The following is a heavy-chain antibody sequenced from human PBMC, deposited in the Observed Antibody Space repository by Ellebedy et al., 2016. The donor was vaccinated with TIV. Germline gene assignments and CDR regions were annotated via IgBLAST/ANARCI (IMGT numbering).Heavy chain of an antibody. J-gene: IGHJ4*03. CDR3: ARDQGWAYPGSTRFDY. Sequence: GESLKISCAASGFTFSDYWMSWVRQAPGKGPEWVANIKQDGSEKWSVDSVKGRFTISRDNAKNSLFLQMSSLRVEDTAVYYCARDQGWAYPGSTRFDYWGQGTLVTVSS. D-gene: IGHD3-10*01. V-gene: IGHV3-7*01. CDR1: GFTFSDYW. CDR2: IKQDGSEK.